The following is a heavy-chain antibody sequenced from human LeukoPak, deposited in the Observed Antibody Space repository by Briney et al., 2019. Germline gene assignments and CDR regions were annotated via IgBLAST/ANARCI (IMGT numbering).Heavy chain of an antibody. CDR2: INAGNGNT. CDR3: ARDPLDIVATMHYFDY. J-gene: IGHJ4*02. CDR1: GYTFTSYA. V-gene: IGHV1-3*01. Sequence: ASVKVSCKASGYTFTSYAMHWVRQAPGQRLEWMGWINAGNGNTKYSQKFQGRVTITRDTSASTAYMELSSLRSEDTAVYYCARDPLDIVATMHYFDYWGQGTLVAVSS. D-gene: IGHD5-12*01.